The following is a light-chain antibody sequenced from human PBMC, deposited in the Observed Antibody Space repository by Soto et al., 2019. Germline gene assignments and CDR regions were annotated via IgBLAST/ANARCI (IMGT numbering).Light chain of an antibody. CDR2: DVT. CDR3: SSYTRSATLV. J-gene: IGLJ2*01. V-gene: IGLV2-14*03. CDR1: SSDVGGYNY. Sequence: QSALTQPASVSGSPGQSITISCTGSSSDVGGYNYVSWYQQHPDKAPKLIIYDVTNRPSGVSNRFSGSKSGNTASLTISGLQAEDEADYHCSSYTRSATLVXGGGTKVTVL.